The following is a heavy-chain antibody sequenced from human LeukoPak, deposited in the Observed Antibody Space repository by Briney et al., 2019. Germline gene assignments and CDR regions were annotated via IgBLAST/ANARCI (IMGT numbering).Heavy chain of an antibody. CDR1: GFTFSNYG. CDR3: GKDDGYYRPDF. Sequence: PGRSLTLSCAASGFTFSNYGMHWVRQAPGKRLEWVAAIWSDGSNKYYAGSVKGRFTISRDTSKSTLYLQMNSLRAEDTAVYYCGKDDGYYRPDFWGQGTLVTVSS. V-gene: IGHV3-33*06. CDR2: IWSDGSNK. D-gene: IGHD3-22*01. J-gene: IGHJ4*02.